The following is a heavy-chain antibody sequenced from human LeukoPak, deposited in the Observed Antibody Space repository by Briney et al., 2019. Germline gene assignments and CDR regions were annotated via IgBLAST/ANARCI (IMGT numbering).Heavy chain of an antibody. Sequence: PSETLSLTCTVSGGSISSYYWSWIRQPPGKGLEWIGYISNSGSTDHNPALKSRVTISVDTSKNQFSLKLSSVTGADTAVYYCARGRTWFGELSYWGQGTLVTVSS. CDR3: ARGRTWFGELSY. D-gene: IGHD3-10*01. V-gene: IGHV4-59*01. J-gene: IGHJ4*02. CDR1: GGSISSYY. CDR2: ISNSGST.